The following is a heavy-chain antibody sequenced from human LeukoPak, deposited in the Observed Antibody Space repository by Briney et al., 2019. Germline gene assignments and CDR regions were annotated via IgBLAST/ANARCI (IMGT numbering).Heavy chain of an antibody. CDR1: GFTFSDYY. CDR3: ATSSGYYANYFDF. CDR2: ITSSGSTI. J-gene: IGHJ4*02. V-gene: IGHV3-11*04. D-gene: IGHD3-22*01. Sequence: GGSLRLSCAASGFTFSDYYMSWIRQAPGKGVQWLSYITSSGSTIYYADSVKGRFTISRDNARNSLYLQMNSLRAEDTAVYYCATSSGYYANYFDFWGQGTLVTVSS.